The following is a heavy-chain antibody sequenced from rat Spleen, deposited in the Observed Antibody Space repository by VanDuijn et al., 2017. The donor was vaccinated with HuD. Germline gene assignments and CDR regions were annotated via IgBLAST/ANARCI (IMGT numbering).Heavy chain of an antibody. V-gene: IGHV5-27*01. D-gene: IGHD4-1*01. CDR2: ISTGGGST. J-gene: IGHJ2*01. CDR3: TRDTGDY. Sequence: EVQLVESGGGLVQPGRSLKLSCAASGFTFSDYAMAWVRQAPTKGLAWVASISTGGGSTYYPDSVKGRFTISRDNAKSTLYLQMNSLRSEDTATYYCTRDTGDYWGQGVMVTVSS. CDR1: GFTFSDYA.